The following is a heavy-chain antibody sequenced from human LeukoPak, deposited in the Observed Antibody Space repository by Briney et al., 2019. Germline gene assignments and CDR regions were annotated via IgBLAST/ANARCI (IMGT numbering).Heavy chain of an antibody. V-gene: IGHV4-34*01. D-gene: IGHD4-17*01. CDR2: INHSGST. J-gene: IGHJ3*02. CDR3: ASYGDYSPGAFDI. Sequence: PSETLSLTCGVWGGSLSGYYWSGIRQPPGKGLEWMGEINHSGSTNYNPSLKSRVTISVDTSKNQFSLKLSYVTAADTAVYYCASYGDYSPGAFDIWGQGTMVTVSS. CDR1: GGSLSGYY.